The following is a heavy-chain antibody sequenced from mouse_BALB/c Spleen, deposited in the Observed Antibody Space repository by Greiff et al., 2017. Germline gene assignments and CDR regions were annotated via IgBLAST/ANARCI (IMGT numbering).Heavy chain of an antibody. D-gene: IGHD2-3*01. V-gene: IGHV3-2*02. CDR1: GYSITSDYA. J-gene: IGHJ3*01. CDR3: AREGDGYYAWFAY. Sequence: VQLQQSGPGLVKPSQSLSLTCTVTGYSITSDYAWNWIRQFPGNKLEWMGYISYSGSTSYNPSLKSRISITRDTSKNQFFLQLNSVTTEDTATYYCAREGDGYYAWFAYWGQGTLVTVSA. CDR2: ISYSGST.